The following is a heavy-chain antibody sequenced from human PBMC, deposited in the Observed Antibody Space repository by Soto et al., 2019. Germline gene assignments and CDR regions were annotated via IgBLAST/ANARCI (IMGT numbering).Heavy chain of an antibody. CDR3: ARGNGSFDY. CDR1: GGSFSGYY. Sequence: PSETLSLTCAVYGGSFSGYYWSWIRQPPGKGLEWIGEINHSGSTNYNPSLTSRVTISVDTSKNQFSLKLSSVTAADTAVYYCARGNGSFDYWGQGTLVTVSS. CDR2: INHSGST. V-gene: IGHV4-34*01. J-gene: IGHJ4*02. D-gene: IGHD2-8*01.